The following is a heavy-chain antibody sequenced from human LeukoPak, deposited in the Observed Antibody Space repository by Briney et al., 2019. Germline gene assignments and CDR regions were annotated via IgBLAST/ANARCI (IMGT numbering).Heavy chain of an antibody. D-gene: IGHD3-10*01. J-gene: IGHJ4*02. CDR3: ARHKGSGFDY. V-gene: IGHV4-59*08. CDR1: GGSISSYY. Sequence: PSETLSLTCTVSGGSISSYYWSRIRQPPGKGLEWIGYIYYSGSTNYNPSLKSRVTISVDTSKNQFSLKLSSVTAADTAVYYCARHKGSGFDYWGQGTLVTVSS. CDR2: IYYSGST.